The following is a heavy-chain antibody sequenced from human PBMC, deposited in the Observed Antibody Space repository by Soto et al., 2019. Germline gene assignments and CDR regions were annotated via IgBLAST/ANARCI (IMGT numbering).Heavy chain of an antibody. V-gene: IGHV1-69*06. CDR3: ARGYGSGSSLRLFYGMDV. J-gene: IGHJ6*02. CDR1: GGTFSSYA. D-gene: IGHD3-10*01. CDR2: IIPIFGTA. Sequence: SVKVSCKASGGTFSSYAISWVRQAPGQGLEWMGGIIPIFGTANYAQKFQGRVTITADKSTSTAYMELSSLRSEDTAVYYCARGYGSGSSLRLFYGMDVWGQGTTVTAP.